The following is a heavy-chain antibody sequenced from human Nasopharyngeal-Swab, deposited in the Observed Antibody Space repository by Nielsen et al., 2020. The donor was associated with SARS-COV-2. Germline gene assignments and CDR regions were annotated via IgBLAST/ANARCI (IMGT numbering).Heavy chain of an antibody. CDR3: ARQNVLKHLEWTSTFYSYRIDV. D-gene: IGHD2/OR15-2a*01. Sequence: SETLSLTCTVSGDSMITNSWLWIRQPPGKGLEWIGYIYYNGRTNYTPSLKSPVSVSLDTSRNQFSLKLDSVTAADTATYYCARQNVLKHLEWTSTFYSYRIDVWGKGTTVTVSS. CDR1: GDSMITNS. CDR2: IYYNGRT. J-gene: IGHJ6*03. V-gene: IGHV4-59*08.